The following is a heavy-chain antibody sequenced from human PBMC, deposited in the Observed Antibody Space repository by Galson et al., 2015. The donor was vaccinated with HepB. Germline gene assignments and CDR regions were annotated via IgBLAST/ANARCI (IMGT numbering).Heavy chain of an antibody. D-gene: IGHD6-19*01. CDR2: INPNGGGT. Sequence: SVKVSCKASGYTFTGYSMHWVRQAPGQGLEWMGWINPNGGGTNYAQKFQGRVTMTRDTSISTSYMELSRLRSDDTAVYYCARVPRSLNSSGWFDYWGQGTLVTVSS. CDR3: ARVPRSLNSSGWFDY. J-gene: IGHJ5*01. CDR1: GYTFTGYS. V-gene: IGHV1-2*02.